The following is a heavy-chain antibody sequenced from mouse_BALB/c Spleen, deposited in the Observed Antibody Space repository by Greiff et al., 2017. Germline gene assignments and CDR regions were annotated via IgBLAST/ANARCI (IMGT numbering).Heavy chain of an antibody. V-gene: IGHV14-1*02. CDR1: GFNIKDYY. Sequence: EVQVVESGAELVRPGALVKLSCKASGFNIKDYYMHWVKQRPEQGLEWIGWIDPENGNTIYDPKFQGKASITADTSSNTAYLQLSSLTSEDTAVYYCARGSPWFAYWGQGTLVTVSA. CDR2: IDPENGNT. J-gene: IGHJ3*01. CDR3: ARGSPWFAY.